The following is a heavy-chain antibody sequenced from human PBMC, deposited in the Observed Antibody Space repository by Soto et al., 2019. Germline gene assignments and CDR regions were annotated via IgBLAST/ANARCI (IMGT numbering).Heavy chain of an antibody. Sequence: ASVKVSCKASGYTFTGYYMHWVRPAPGQGLEWMGWINPNSGGTNYAQKFQGRVTMTRDTSISTAYMELSRLRSDDTAVYYCARDVTIFGVARAFDIWGQGTMVTVSS. D-gene: IGHD3-3*01. CDR2: INPNSGGT. J-gene: IGHJ3*02. V-gene: IGHV1-2*02. CDR1: GYTFTGYY. CDR3: ARDVTIFGVARAFDI.